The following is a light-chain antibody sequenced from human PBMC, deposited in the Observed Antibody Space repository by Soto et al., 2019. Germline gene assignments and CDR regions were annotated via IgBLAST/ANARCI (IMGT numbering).Light chain of an antibody. CDR2: GAS. CDR1: QSVRRNY. Sequence: ETVLTQSPGTLSLSPGATATLSCRASQSVRRNYLAWFQQKPGQAPRLLIYGASTSATGIPDRFSGSGSGTDFTLTISRLEPEDFALYYCHHYGVSPIYTFGPGTKLDFK. J-gene: IGKJ3*01. V-gene: IGKV3-20*01. CDR3: HHYGVSPIYT.